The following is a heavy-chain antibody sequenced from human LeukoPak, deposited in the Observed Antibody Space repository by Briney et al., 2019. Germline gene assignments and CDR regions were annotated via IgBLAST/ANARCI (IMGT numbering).Heavy chain of an antibody. V-gene: IGHV3-64*01. D-gene: IGHD3-22*01. CDR1: GFTFSRSD. CDR3: ARAPPGYYDS. J-gene: IGHJ4*02. Sequence: GGSLRLSCAASGFTFSRSDMHWVRQAPGKGLEYVSAITADGSRTYYANSAKGRFTISRDNSKNTLYLQMGSLRAEDMAVYYCARAPPGYYDSWGQGTLVTVSS. CDR2: ITADGSRT.